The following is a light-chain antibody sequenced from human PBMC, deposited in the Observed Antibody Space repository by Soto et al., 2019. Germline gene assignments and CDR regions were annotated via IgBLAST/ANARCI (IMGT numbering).Light chain of an antibody. V-gene: IGKV1-5*01. CDR3: QQYNSYPGT. CDR2: DVS. CDR1: QSISTW. Sequence: DIQMTQSPSTLSASVGDRVTITCRASQSISTWLAWYQQKPGKAPKLLISDVSSLLSGVPSRFSGSGSGTEFTLTISSLKPDDFATYYCQQYNSYPGTFGQGSKLEIK. J-gene: IGKJ2*01.